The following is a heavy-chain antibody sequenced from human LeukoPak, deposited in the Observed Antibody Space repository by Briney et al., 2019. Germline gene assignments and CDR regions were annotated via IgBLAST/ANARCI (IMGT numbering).Heavy chain of an antibody. D-gene: IGHD5-12*01. V-gene: IGHV4-39*07. CDR3: ARVRGGLRFLDY. CDR2: IYYSGST. Sequence: SETLSLTCTVSGGSISSSSYYWGWIRRPPGKGLEWIGNIYYSGSTYYNPSLKSRVTISVDTSKNQFSLKLSSVTAADTAVYYCARVRGGLRFLDYWGQGTLVTVSS. J-gene: IGHJ4*02. CDR1: GGSISSSSYY.